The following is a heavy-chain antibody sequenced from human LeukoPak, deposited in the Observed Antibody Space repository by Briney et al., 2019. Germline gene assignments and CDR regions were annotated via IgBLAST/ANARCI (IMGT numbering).Heavy chain of an antibody. Sequence: GGSLRLSCAASGFTFSSYAMSWVRQAPGKGLEWVSAISGSGGSTYYADSVKGRFTISRDNSKNTLYLQMNSLGAEDTAVYYCAKDPTRYYYDSSGYNEANFDYWGQGTLVTVSS. V-gene: IGHV3-23*01. CDR2: ISGSGGST. J-gene: IGHJ4*02. CDR1: GFTFSSYA. CDR3: AKDPTRYYYDSSGYNEANFDY. D-gene: IGHD3-22*01.